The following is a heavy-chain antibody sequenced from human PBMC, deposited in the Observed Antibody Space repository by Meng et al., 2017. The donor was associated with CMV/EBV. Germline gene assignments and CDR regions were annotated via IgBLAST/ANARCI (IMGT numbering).Heavy chain of an antibody. CDR3: ARDRAVAGRGWFDP. Sequence: GESLKISCAASGFTFSSYWMHWVRQAPGKGLVWVSRINSDGSSTSYADSVKGRFTISRDNAKNTLYLQMNSLRAEDTAVYYCARDRAVAGRGWFDPWGQGTLVTVSS. CDR1: GFTFSSYW. D-gene: IGHD6-19*01. V-gene: IGHV3-74*01. J-gene: IGHJ5*02. CDR2: INSDGSST.